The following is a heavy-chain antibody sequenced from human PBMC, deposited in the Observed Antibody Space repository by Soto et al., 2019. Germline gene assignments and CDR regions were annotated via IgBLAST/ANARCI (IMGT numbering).Heavy chain of an antibody. V-gene: IGHV1-2*04. CDR2: INPNTGAT. CDR3: ARMELGYCTSGGCPPYWYFDL. J-gene: IGHJ2*01. Sequence: QVQLVQSGAEVMKPGASVKVSCTASGYTFIAYFIHWVRQAPGQGLEWMGWINPNTGATNYAQKFQDSVTMTRDTSISTAYMELSRLRSDDTAVYYCARMELGYCTSGGCPPYWYFDLWGRGTLITVSS. D-gene: IGHD2-8*01. CDR1: GYTFIAYF.